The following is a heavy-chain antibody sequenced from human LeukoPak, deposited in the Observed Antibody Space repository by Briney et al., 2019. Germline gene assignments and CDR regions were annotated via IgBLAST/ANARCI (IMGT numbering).Heavy chain of an antibody. Sequence: GASVKVSCKASGGTFSSYAISWVRQAPGQGLEWMGRIIPILCIANYAQKFQGRGTITADKSTRTAYIELSSLRSEDTAVYYCARTQGDCSSTSCYTPFDYWGQGTLVTVSS. CDR2: IIPILCIA. CDR1: GGTFSSYA. CDR3: ARTQGDCSSTSCYTPFDY. V-gene: IGHV1-69*04. J-gene: IGHJ4*02. D-gene: IGHD2-2*02.